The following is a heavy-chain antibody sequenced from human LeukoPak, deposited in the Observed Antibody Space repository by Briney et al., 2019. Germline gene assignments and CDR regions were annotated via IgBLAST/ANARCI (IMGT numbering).Heavy chain of an antibody. Sequence: PGGSLRLSCAASGFTFSSYGMHWVRQAPGKGLEWVAFIRYDGSNKYYADSVKGRFTISRDNSKNTLYLQMSSLRAEDTAVYYCAKDFLGYCSSTSCNGFDYWGQGTLVTVSS. V-gene: IGHV3-30*02. CDR2: IRYDGSNK. CDR3: AKDFLGYCSSTSCNGFDY. CDR1: GFTFSSYG. D-gene: IGHD2-2*01. J-gene: IGHJ4*02.